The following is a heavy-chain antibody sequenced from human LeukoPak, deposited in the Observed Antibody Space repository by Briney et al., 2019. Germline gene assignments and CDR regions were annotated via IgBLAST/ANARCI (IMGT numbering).Heavy chain of an antibody. CDR2: IKQDGSEK. D-gene: IGHD6-13*01. CDR3: ARDIFGSWTPMDV. V-gene: IGHV3-7*01. Sequence: HPGGSLRLSCAASGFTFSSYWMSWVRQAPGKGLEWVANIKQDGSEKYYVDSVKGRFTISRDNAKNSLYLQMNSLRAEDTAVYYCARDIFGSWTPMDVWGQGTTVTVSS. J-gene: IGHJ6*02. CDR1: GFTFSSYW.